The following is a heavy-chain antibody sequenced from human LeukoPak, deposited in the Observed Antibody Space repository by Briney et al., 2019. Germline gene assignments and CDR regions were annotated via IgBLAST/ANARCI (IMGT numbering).Heavy chain of an antibody. Sequence: SETLSLTCAVYGGSISHYYWSWIRQSPGKGLECIGEINHSGSTNYNPSLKSRVTISVDTSKNQFSLKLSSVTAADTAVYYCARDRGGSGSYYKMRYYFDYWGQGTLVTVSS. V-gene: IGHV4-34*01. CDR1: GGSISHYY. J-gene: IGHJ4*02. CDR3: ARDRGGSGSYYKMRYYFDY. CDR2: INHSGST. D-gene: IGHD3-10*01.